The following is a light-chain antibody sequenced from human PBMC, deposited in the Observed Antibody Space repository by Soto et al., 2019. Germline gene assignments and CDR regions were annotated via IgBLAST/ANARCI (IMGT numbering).Light chain of an antibody. Sequence: EIVLTQSQATLSVSAEERATLCCRASQSINYNLAWYQHTPGQAPRLLIYDTSTRAAGIPARFSGSGSGTDFTLTISSLQSEDFAVYYCQQYNNGPPGITFGQGTRLEIK. CDR1: QSINYN. V-gene: IGKV3-15*01. CDR2: DTS. CDR3: QQYNNGPPGIT. J-gene: IGKJ5*01.